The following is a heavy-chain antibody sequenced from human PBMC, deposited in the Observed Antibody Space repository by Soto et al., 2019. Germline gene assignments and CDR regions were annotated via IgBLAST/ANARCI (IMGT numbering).Heavy chain of an antibody. CDR3: ARRITIFGVASPGYYYGMDV. CDR1: GGSISSSSYY. V-gene: IGHV4-39*01. D-gene: IGHD3-3*01. Sequence: PSETLSLTCTVSGGSISSSSYYWGWIRQPPGKGLEWIGSIYYSGSTYYNPSLKSRVTISVDTSKNQFSLKLSSVTAADTAVYYCARRITIFGVASPGYYYGMDVWGQGTKVTVSS. J-gene: IGHJ6*02. CDR2: IYYSGST.